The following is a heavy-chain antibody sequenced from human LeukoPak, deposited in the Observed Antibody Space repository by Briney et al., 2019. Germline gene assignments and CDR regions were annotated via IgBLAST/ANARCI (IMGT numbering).Heavy chain of an antibody. D-gene: IGHD6-19*01. Sequence: GGSLRLSCAASGFTFDHYAMHWVRQAPGKGLQWVASISWNSGTIAYGDSVKGRFTISRDNAKNSLYLQMHSLRSDDTAVYYCAKDPSGVAVYYFQFWGQGTLVTVSS. V-gene: IGHV3-9*01. CDR2: ISWNSGTI. CDR1: GFTFDHYA. J-gene: IGHJ4*02. CDR3: AKDPSGVAVYYFQF.